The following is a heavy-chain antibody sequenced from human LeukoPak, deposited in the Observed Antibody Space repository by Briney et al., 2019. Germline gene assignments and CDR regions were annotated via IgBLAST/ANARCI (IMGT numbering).Heavy chain of an antibody. Sequence: PGGSLRLSCAASGFTFSSYAMSWVRQAPGKGLEWVSAISGSGGSTYYADSVKGRFTISRDNSKNTLYLQMNSLRAEDTAVYYCAREGMEQTLAEDYYFDYWGQGTLVTVSS. J-gene: IGHJ4*02. V-gene: IGHV3-23*01. CDR2: ISGSGGST. CDR3: AREGMEQTLAEDYYFDY. D-gene: IGHD1/OR15-1a*01. CDR1: GFTFSSYA.